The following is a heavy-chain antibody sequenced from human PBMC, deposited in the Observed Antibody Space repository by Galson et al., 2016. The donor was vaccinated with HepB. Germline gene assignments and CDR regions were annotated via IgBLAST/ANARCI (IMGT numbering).Heavy chain of an antibody. CDR1: GFTFNSYA. CDR3: AKGAPYYYDSSGYYGPGDF. V-gene: IGHV3-23*01. J-gene: IGHJ4*02. D-gene: IGHD3-22*01. Sequence: SLRLSCAASGFTFNSYAITWVRQAPGKGLEWVSTISGRGGGTYYADSVKGRFTISRDNSKNTLFLQMNSLRAEDTARYYCAKGAPYYYDSSGYYGPGDFWGQGTQVTVSS. CDR2: ISGRGGGT.